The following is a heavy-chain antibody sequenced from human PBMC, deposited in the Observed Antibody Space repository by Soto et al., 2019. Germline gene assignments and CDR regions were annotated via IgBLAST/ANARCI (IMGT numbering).Heavy chain of an antibody. D-gene: IGHD3-10*01. CDR2: IYSGGST. V-gene: IGHV3-53*01. CDR3: AKRNYGSEFDY. J-gene: IGHJ4*02. Sequence: PGXSLRLSCAASGFTVSSNYISWVRQAPGKGLEWVSDIYSGGSTYYADSVKGRFTISRDNSKNTLYLQMKSLRAEDTAVYYCAKRNYGSEFDYWGQGTLVTVSS. CDR1: GFTVSSNY.